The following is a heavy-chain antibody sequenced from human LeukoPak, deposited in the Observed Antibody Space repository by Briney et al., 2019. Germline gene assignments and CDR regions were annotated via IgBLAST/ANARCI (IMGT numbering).Heavy chain of an antibody. CDR3: ARVLGSISH. CDR2: MNPNSGNT. J-gene: IGHJ4*02. CDR1: GYTFSTCD. D-gene: IGHD1-1*01. Sequence: GDSVKVSCKASGYTFSTCDINWVRQAAGQGLEWMGWMNPNSGNTGFAHKFQGRVTMTRDTSINTAYMELSSLRSEDTAVYYGARVLGSISHWGQGTLVTVSS. V-gene: IGHV1-8*01.